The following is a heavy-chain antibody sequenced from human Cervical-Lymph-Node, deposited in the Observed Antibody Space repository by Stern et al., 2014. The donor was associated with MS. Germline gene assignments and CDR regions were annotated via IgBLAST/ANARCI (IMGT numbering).Heavy chain of an antibody. CDR1: GYTFTSYY. J-gene: IGHJ6*02. Sequence: QLVQSGAEVKKPGASVKVSCKASGYTFTSYYMHWVRQAPGQGLEWMGIINPSGGSTSYAQKFQGRVTMTRDTSTSTVYMELSSLRSEDTAVYYCARAGRDYYYYYGMDVWGQGTTVTVSS. V-gene: IGHV1-46*01. CDR2: INPSGGST. CDR3: ARAGRDYYYYYGMDV.